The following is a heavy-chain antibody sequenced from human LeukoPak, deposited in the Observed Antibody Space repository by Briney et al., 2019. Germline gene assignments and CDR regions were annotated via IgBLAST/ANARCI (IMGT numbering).Heavy chain of an antibody. CDR2: VSTSGRAI. J-gene: IGHJ4*02. V-gene: IGHV3-48*03. CDR1: GFTFSSYE. Sequence: GGSQSLSCAASGFTFSSYEMNWVRQAPGKGLEWVSYVSTSGRAIYYADSVKGRFTVSRDNAKNSLYLQVNSLRAEDTAIYYCARVADGGYFFDSWGQGTLVTVSS. D-gene: IGHD3-22*01. CDR3: ARVADGGYFFDS.